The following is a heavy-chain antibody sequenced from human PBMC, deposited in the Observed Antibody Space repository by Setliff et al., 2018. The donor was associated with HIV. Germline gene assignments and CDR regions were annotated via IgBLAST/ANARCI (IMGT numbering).Heavy chain of an antibody. CDR2: ISYDSRFI. CDR3: ARDRASSGYYARFDH. CDR1: GFTFSNYN. D-gene: IGHD3-22*01. Sequence: GGSLRLSCAASGFTFSNYNMNWVRQAPGKGLEWASPISYDSRFIYHADSMKGRFTISRDNAKKLVYLQMNSLRAEDTAIYYCARDRASSGYYARFDHWGQGTLVTVSS. V-gene: IGHV3-21*01. J-gene: IGHJ4*02.